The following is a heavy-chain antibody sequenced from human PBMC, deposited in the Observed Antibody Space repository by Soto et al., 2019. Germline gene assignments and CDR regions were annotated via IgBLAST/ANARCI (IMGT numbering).Heavy chain of an antibody. V-gene: IGHV4-38-2*01. D-gene: IGHD4-4*01. CDR2: IYHDGTT. Sequence: SETLSLTCVVSGYSISSGYYWGWIRQPPGKGLEWIGTIYHDGTTYYNPSLKSRVTISVDTSKNQFSLKVNSLTAADTAVYFCARGDYNDHQGYFDPWGQGTLVTVSS. CDR1: GYSISSGYY. J-gene: IGHJ5*02. CDR3: ARGDYNDHQGYFDP.